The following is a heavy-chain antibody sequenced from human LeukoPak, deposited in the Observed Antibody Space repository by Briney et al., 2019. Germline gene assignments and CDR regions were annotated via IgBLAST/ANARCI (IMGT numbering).Heavy chain of an antibody. J-gene: IGHJ4*02. CDR3: ARGRGDDCSSTSCYHLFDY. V-gene: IGHV3-13*01. Sequence: GGSLRLSCAASGFTFSSYDMHWVRQAPGKGLEWVSAICTAGDTYYPGSVKGRFTISRENAKNSLYLQMSSLRAGDTAVYYCARGRGDDCSSTSCYHLFDYWGQGTLVTVSS. CDR1: GFTFSSYD. CDR2: ICTAGDT. D-gene: IGHD2-2*01.